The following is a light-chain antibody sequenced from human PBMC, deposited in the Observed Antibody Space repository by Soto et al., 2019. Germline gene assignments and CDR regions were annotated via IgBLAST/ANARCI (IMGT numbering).Light chain of an antibody. CDR3: LQDFSYPWS. CDR2: GAS. V-gene: IGKV1-6*01. J-gene: IGKJ1*01. CDR1: QGIRND. Sequence: AIQMTQSPSSLSASVGDRVTITCRASQGIRNDLDWYQQKPGKVPKLLIYGASNLQRGVPSRFSGSGSGTIFTLTISSLQPEDFGTYYCLQDFSYPWSFGQGTKVDIK.